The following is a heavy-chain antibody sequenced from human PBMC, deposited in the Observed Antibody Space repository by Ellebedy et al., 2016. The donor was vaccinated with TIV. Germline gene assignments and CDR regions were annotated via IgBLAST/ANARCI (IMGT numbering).Heavy chain of an antibody. CDR1: GFTFSNYS. CDR3: AIEGLWFGVLFLFAY. D-gene: IGHD3-10*01. Sequence: GESLKISCAASGFTFSNYSMNWVRQAPGKGLEWVSSISSSSSYIYYADSVKGRFTISRDNAKNSLYLQMNSLRAEDTAVYYCAIEGLWFGVLFLFAYWGQGTLFTVSS. CDR2: ISSSSSYI. J-gene: IGHJ4*02. V-gene: IGHV3-21*01.